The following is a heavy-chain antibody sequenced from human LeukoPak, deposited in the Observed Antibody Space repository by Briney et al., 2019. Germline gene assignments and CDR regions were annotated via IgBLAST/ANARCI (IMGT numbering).Heavy chain of an antibody. CDR1: GFTFSSYA. D-gene: IGHD6-13*01. Sequence: GRSLRLSCAASGFTFSSYAMHWVRQAPGKGLEWVAVISYDGSNKYYADSVKGRFTISRDNSKNTLYLQMNSLRAEDTAVYYCARASRWYSSSWYVMDVWGQGTTATVSS. J-gene: IGHJ6*02. V-gene: IGHV3-30*04. CDR2: ISYDGSNK. CDR3: ARASRWYSSSWYVMDV.